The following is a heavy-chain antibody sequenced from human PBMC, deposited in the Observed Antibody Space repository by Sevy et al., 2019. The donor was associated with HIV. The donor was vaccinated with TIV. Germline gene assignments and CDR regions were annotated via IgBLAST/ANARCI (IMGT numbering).Heavy chain of an antibody. CDR1: GFTFSSYG. CDR3: AKDTPGIAAAGTGTHEGFLGY. D-gene: IGHD6-13*01. J-gene: IGHJ4*02. Sequence: GGSLRLSCAASGFTFSSYGMHWVRQAPGKGLEWVAFIRYDGSNKYYADSVKGRFTISRDNSKNTLYLQMHSLRAEDTAVYYCAKDTPGIAAAGTGTHEGFLGYWGQGTLVTVSS. CDR2: IRYDGSNK. V-gene: IGHV3-30*02.